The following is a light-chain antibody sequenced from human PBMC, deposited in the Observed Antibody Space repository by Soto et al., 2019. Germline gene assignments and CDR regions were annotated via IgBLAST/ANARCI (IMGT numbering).Light chain of an antibody. J-gene: IGKJ4*01. CDR1: QGISSA. Sequence: AIQLTQSPSSLSASVGDRVTITCRASQGISSALAWYQQKPGKAPKLMIYDAYSLESGVTSKFNGRGSATDFTLTISSLQPEDFAAYYWQPFNSYPLPVGGRTKVGIK. CDR3: QPFNSYPLP. V-gene: IGKV1-13*02. CDR2: DAY.